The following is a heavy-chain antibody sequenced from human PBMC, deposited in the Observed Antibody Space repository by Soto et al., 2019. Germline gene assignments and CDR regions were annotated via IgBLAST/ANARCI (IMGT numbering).Heavy chain of an antibody. CDR2: IYYSGST. V-gene: IGHV4-31*03. D-gene: IGHD5-12*01. CDR1: GGSISSGGYY. Sequence: QVQLQESGPGLVKPSQTLSLTCTVSGGSISSGGYYWSWIRQHPGKGLEWIGYIYYSGSTYYNPSLKSRVTTSVDTSENQCSLRLSSGTAADTAVYYCARKASGYGDYMDVWGKGPTVTVSS. CDR3: ARKASGYGDYMDV. J-gene: IGHJ6*03.